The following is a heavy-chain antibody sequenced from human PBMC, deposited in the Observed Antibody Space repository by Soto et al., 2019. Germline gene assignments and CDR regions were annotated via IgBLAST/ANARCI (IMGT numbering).Heavy chain of an antibody. V-gene: IGHV4-39*01. Sequence: QLQLQESGPGLLKPSENLFLICTVSGVSLNSNSHYWAWIRQSPGEGLEWIGSVSYIGTTFYNPSVQSRLTISIDTSRYTFSLQLTSVTAADTAVYYCVRQSGDNWFDSWGQGVPVSFAS. J-gene: IGHJ5*01. D-gene: IGHD2-15*01. CDR3: VRQSGDNWFDS. CDR1: GVSLNSNSHY. CDR2: VSYIGTT.